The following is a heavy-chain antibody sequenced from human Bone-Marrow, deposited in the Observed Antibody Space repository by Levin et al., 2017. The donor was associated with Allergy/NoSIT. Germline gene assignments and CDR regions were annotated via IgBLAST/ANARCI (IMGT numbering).Heavy chain of an antibody. J-gene: IGHJ6*02. Sequence: SETLSLTCAVSGYSISSGYYWGWIRQPPGKGLEWIGSIYHSGSTYYNPSLKSRVTISVDTSKNQFSLKLSSVTAADTAVYYCASKQYYYGSGSWSDYYYYGMDVWGQGTTVTVSS. D-gene: IGHD3-10*01. CDR2: IYHSGST. CDR1: GYSISSGYY. CDR3: ASKQYYYGSGSWSDYYYYGMDV. V-gene: IGHV4-38-2*01.